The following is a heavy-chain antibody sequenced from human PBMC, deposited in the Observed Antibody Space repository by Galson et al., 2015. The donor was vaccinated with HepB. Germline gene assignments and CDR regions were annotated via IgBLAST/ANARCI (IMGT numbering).Heavy chain of an antibody. CDR1: GFIFNNAW. CDR2: IKSKIDGGTT. D-gene: IGHD3-10*01. J-gene: IGHJ4*02. V-gene: IGHV3-15*01. Sequence: SLRLSCAASGFIFNNAWMSWVRQAPGKGLEWVGRIKSKIDGGTTDYAAPVKGRFTISRDDSRNTPYLQMNSLKIEDTAVYYCHLWFGGSLYWGQGTLVTVSS. CDR3: HLWFGGSLY.